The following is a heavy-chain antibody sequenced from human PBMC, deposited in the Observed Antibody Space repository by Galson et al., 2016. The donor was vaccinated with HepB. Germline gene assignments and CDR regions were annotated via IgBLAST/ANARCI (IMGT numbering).Heavy chain of an antibody. CDR2: IYKGGIT. V-gene: IGHV3-53*01. J-gene: IGHJ5*02. Sequence: SLRLSCAASGFTVTANYMSWVRQAPGKGLEWVSVIYKGGITFYADSVKGRFTISRDNVENTLNLEMNSLRVDDTAVYYCAREMGQWEFQGRWFDPWGQGTLVTVSS. CDR3: AREMGQWEFQGRWFDP. D-gene: IGHD1-26*01. CDR1: GFTVTANY.